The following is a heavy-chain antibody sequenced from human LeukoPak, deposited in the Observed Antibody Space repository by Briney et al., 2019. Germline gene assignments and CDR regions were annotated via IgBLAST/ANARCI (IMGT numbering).Heavy chain of an antibody. D-gene: IGHD3-10*01. CDR1: GFTFSSYW. Sequence: GGSLRLSCAASGFTFSSYWMSWVRQAPGKGLEWVANIKQDGSEKYYVDSVKGRFTISRDNAKNSLYLQMNSLRAEDTAVYYCASSPIRRRYYYGSGRNYYYMDVWGKGTTVTISS. CDR3: ASSPIRRRYYYGSGRNYYYMDV. J-gene: IGHJ6*03. CDR2: IKQDGSEK. V-gene: IGHV3-7*01.